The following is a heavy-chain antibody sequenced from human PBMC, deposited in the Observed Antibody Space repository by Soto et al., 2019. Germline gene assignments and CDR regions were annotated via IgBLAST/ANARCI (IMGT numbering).Heavy chain of an antibody. CDR1: GFTFGSYA. CDR3: AREEGDSSSWYFDY. CDR2: ISYDGSNK. D-gene: IGHD6-13*01. V-gene: IGHV3-30-3*01. Sequence: VQLVESGGGVVQPGRSLRRSCAASGFTFGSYAMHWVRQAPGKGLEWVAVISYDGSNKYYADSVKGRFTISRDNSKNTLYLQMNSLRAEDTAVYYCAREEGDSSSWYFDYWGQGTLVTVSS. J-gene: IGHJ4*02.